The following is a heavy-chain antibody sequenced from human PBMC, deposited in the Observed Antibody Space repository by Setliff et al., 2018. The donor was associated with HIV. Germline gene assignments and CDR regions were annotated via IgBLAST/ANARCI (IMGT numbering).Heavy chain of an antibody. CDR2: IYYTGST. Sequence: ETLSLTCNVSGDSISRHYWNWIRQSPGRGLEWIGSIYYTGSTNYNPSFKSRVAISLDTSMKRFLLNLTSVTTADTAVYYCARGGSSGWYAVLHFKYWGQGTLVTVLL. CDR3: ARGGSSGWYAVLHFKY. CDR1: GDSISRHY. D-gene: IGHD6-19*01. V-gene: IGHV4-59*11. J-gene: IGHJ1*01.